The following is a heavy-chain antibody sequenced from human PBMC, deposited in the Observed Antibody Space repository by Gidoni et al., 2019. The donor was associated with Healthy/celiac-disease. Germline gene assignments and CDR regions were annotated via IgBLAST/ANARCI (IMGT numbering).Heavy chain of an antibody. V-gene: IGHV4-39*01. J-gene: IGHJ6*03. Sequence: QLQLQESSPGLVKPSETLSLTCTVSGGSISSSSYYWGWIRQPPGKGLEWIGSIYYSGSTYYNPSLKSRVTISVDTSKNQFSLKLSSVTAADTAVYYCARHHSKDIYDFWSGGYYMDVWGKGTTVTVSS. CDR2: IYYSGST. CDR3: ARHHSKDIYDFWSGGYYMDV. D-gene: IGHD3-3*01. CDR1: GGSISSSSYY.